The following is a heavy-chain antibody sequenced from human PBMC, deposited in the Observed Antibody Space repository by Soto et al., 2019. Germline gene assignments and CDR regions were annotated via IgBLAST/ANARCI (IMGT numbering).Heavy chain of an antibody. CDR1: CYTFTRHG. CDR2: ISPKSGSI. CDR3: VKDRDSNSWPSRDV. V-gene: IGHV1-18*01. D-gene: IGHD3-22*01. J-gene: IGHJ6*02. Sequence: GASVKVSCKNSCYTFTRHGISWVRQAPGQGLEWMGWISPKSGSIKYAQKFQGRVIMTTDTSTSTAYMELRSLRSDDTAVYYCVKDRDSNSWPSRDVWGPGTTVTVSS.